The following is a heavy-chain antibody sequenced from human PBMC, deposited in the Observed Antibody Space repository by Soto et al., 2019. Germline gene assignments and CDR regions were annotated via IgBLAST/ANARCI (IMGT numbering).Heavy chain of an antibody. CDR2: IIPIFGTA. CDR3: ARDYYDSSGYYTNYYYYGMDV. V-gene: IGHV1-69*01. D-gene: IGHD3-22*01. J-gene: IGHJ6*02. Sequence: QVQLVQSGAEVKKPGSSVKVSCKASGGTFSSYAISWVRQAPGQGLEWMGGIIPIFGTANYAQKFQGRVTITADESTSTGYMELSSLRSEDTAVYYCARDYYDSSGYYTNYYYYGMDVWCQGTTVTVSS. CDR1: GGTFSSYA.